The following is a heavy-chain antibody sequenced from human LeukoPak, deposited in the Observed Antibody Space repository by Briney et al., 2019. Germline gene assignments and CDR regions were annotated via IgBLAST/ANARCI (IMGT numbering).Heavy chain of an antibody. V-gene: IGHV3-64*01. CDR1: GFTFSSYA. CDR2: ISSNGGST. J-gene: IGHJ1*01. CDR3: ARENGLGYCSSTSCYRYFQH. D-gene: IGHD2-2*02. Sequence: PGGSLRLSCAASGFTFSSYAMHWVRQAPGKGLEYVSAISSNGGSTYYANSVKGRFTISRDNSKNTPYLQMGSLRAEDMAVYYCARENGLGYCSSTSCYRYFQHWGQGTLVTVSS.